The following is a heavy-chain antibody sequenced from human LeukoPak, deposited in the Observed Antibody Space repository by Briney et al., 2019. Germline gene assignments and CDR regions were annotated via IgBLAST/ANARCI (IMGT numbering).Heavy chain of an antibody. Sequence: PGGSLRLSCAASGFTFSSYAMSWVRQAPGKGLEWVSAISGSGGSTYYADSVKGRFTISRDNAKNTLYLQMNSLRAEDTAVYYCARVATTDSSGYYYATYITWGQGTLVTVSS. CDR1: GFTFSSYA. J-gene: IGHJ5*02. V-gene: IGHV3-23*01. CDR2: ISGSGGST. CDR3: ARVATTDSSGYYYATYIT. D-gene: IGHD3-22*01.